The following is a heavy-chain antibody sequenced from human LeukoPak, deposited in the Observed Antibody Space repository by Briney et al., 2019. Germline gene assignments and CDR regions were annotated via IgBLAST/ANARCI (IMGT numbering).Heavy chain of an antibody. CDR3: AKRGVVIRVILVGFHKEAYYFES. D-gene: IGHD3/OR15-3a*01. CDR2: TRDSGGST. CDR1: GTTLSNYG. J-gene: IGHJ4*02. V-gene: IGHV3-23*01. Sequence: PGRSLRLSCAVSGTTLSNYGMSWVRQPPGKGLEWVAGTRDSGGSTKYADSVKGRFTIARDNRKNTLYLQMNSLRAEDTAVYFCAKRGVVIRVILVGFHKEAYYFESWGQGALVTVSS.